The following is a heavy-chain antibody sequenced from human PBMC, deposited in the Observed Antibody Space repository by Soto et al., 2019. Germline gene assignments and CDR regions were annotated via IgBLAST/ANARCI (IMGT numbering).Heavy chain of an antibody. CDR1: GYIFVNYG. D-gene: IGHD3-16*01. V-gene: IGHV1-18*01. CDR2: ISPYTGNT. CDR3: VMVDNYVTPTPQDV. J-gene: IGHJ6*02. Sequence: QVQLVQSGDEVKKPGASVKVSCKASGYIFVNYGIAWVRQAPGQGLEWMGWISPYTGNTHSASKVQGRLTMXPXTXXSTAYMDLGSLTSDDTAVYYCVMVDNYVTPTPQDVWGQGTTVTVSS.